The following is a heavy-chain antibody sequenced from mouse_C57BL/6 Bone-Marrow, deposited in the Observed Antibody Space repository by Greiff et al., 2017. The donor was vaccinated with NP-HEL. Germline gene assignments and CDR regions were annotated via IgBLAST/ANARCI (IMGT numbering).Heavy chain of an antibody. V-gene: IGHV1-22*01. Sequence: VQLQQSGPELVKPGASVKMSCKASGYTFTDYNMHWVKQSHGKSLEWIGYINPNNGGTSYNQKFKGKATLTVNKSSSTAYMELRSLTSEDSAVYYCARFGGYYSYAMDYWGQGTSVTVSS. J-gene: IGHJ4*01. CDR3: ARFGGYYSYAMDY. CDR1: GYTFTDYN. CDR2: INPNNGGT. D-gene: IGHD2-3*01.